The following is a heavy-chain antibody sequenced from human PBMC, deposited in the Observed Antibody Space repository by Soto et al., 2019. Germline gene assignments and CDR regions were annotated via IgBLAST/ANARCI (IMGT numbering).Heavy chain of an antibody. Sequence: PGGSLRLSCAASGFTFSSYWMHWVRQAPGKGLVWVSRINSDGSSTSYADSVKGRFTISRDNAKNTLYLQMNSLRAEDTAVYYCARGKSDFWSGYPVNPYYYYYYMDVWGKGTTVTVSS. CDR1: GFTFSSYW. CDR3: ARGKSDFWSGYPVNPYYYYYYMDV. J-gene: IGHJ6*03. D-gene: IGHD3-3*01. V-gene: IGHV3-74*01. CDR2: INSDGSST.